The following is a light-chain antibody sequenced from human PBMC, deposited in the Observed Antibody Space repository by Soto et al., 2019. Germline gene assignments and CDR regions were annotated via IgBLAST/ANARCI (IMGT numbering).Light chain of an antibody. Sequence: EIVLTQSPGTLSLSPGERATLSCRASQSVSSSYLAWYQHKPGQAPRILIYGASSRATGIPDRFSGSESGTDFTLTISRLEPEDFAVYYCQQYGSSPHTVGQGTKLEIK. CDR2: GAS. CDR1: QSVSSSY. V-gene: IGKV3-20*01. CDR3: QQYGSSPHT. J-gene: IGKJ2*01.